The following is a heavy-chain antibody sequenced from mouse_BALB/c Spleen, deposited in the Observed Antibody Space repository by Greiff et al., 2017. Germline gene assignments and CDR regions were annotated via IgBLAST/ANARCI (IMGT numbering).Heavy chain of an antibody. CDR1: GFAFSSYD. Sequence: EVMLVESGGGLVKPGGSLKLSCAASGFAFSSYDMSWVRQTPEKRLEWVAYISSGGGSTYYPDTVKGRFTISRDNAKNTLYLQMSSLKSEDTAMYYCARGSGGNYRFAYWGQGTLVTVSA. J-gene: IGHJ3*01. CDR3: ARGSGGNYRFAY. CDR2: ISSGGGST. V-gene: IGHV5-12-1*01. D-gene: IGHD2-1*01.